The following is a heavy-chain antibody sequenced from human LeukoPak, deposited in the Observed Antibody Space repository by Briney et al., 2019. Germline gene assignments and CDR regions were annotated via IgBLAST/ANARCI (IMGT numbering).Heavy chain of an antibody. CDR3: ARDYPLHRDFDY. D-gene: IGHD3-16*02. CDR1: GYTFTSYY. J-gene: IGHJ4*02. V-gene: IGHV1-46*01. Sequence: ASVKVSCMASGYTFTSYYMHWVRQAPGQGREWMGIINPSGCSTSYAQKFQGRVTITRDTSTSTVYMELSSLRSEDTAVYYCARDYPLHRDFDYWGQGTLDTVSS. CDR2: INPSGCST.